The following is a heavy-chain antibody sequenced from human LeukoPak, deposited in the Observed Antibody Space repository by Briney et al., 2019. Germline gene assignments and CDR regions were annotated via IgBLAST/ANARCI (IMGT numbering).Heavy chain of an antibody. CDR1: GFTFGDYA. V-gene: IGHV3-49*03. CDR3: TSSTIFGVVRDFDY. Sequence: GGSLRLSCTASGFTFGDYAMSWFRQAPGKGLEWVGFIRSKAYGGTTEYAASVKGRFTISRDDSKSIAYLQMNSLKTEDTAVYYCTSSTIFGVVRDFDYWGQGTLVTVSP. CDR2: IRSKAYGGTT. J-gene: IGHJ4*02. D-gene: IGHD3-3*01.